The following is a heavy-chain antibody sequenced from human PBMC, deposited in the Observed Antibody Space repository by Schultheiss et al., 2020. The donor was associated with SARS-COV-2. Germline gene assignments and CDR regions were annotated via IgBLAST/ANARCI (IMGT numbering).Heavy chain of an antibody. V-gene: IGHV4-34*01. Sequence: SQTLSLTCAVYGGSFSGYYWSWIRQPPGKGLEWIGEINHSGSTNYNPSLKSRVTISVDTSKNQFSLNLSSVTAADTAVYYCARDQRYCSGGSCYVRGRHGMDVWGQGTTVTVSS. D-gene: IGHD2-15*01. CDR2: INHSGST. CDR1: GGSFSGYY. CDR3: ARDQRYCSGGSCYVRGRHGMDV. J-gene: IGHJ6*02.